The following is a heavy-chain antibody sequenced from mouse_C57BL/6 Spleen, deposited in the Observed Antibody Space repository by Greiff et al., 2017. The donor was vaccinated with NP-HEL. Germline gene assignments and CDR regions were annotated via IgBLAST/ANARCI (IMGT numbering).Heavy chain of an antibody. CDR1: GFTFSSYA. Sequence: EVKLMESGGGLVKPGGSLKLSCAASGFTFSSYAMSWVRQTPEKRLEWVATISDGGSYTYYPDNVKGRFTISRDNAKNNLYLQRSHLKSEDTAMYYCAREGLSYYYGSSHWYFDVWGTGTTVTVSS. CDR2: ISDGGSYT. J-gene: IGHJ1*03. D-gene: IGHD1-1*01. CDR3: AREGLSYYYGSSHWYFDV. V-gene: IGHV5-4*01.